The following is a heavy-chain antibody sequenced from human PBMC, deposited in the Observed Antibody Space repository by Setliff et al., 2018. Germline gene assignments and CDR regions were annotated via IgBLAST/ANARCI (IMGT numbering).Heavy chain of an antibody. CDR2: IYSSGNT. CDR3: ARRGYSHDSSDYNRRKVFDYFDF. J-gene: IGHJ4*02. D-gene: IGHD3-22*01. CDR1: GLAVSGAY. V-gene: IGHV3-53*01. Sequence: GSLRLSCAGSGLAVSGAYMSWVRQAPGKGLEWVSIIYSSGNTAYTDSVKGRFTISRDTSKNTVYLQMNNVTVDDTAVYFCARRGYSHDSSDYNRRKVFDYFDFWGQGAQVTVSS.